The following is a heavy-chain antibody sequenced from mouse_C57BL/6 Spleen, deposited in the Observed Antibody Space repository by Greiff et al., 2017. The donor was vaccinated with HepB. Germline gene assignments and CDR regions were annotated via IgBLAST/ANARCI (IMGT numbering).Heavy chain of an antibody. V-gene: IGHV1-52*01. CDR3: ARSYGSRGYFDV. J-gene: IGHJ1*03. CDR1: GYTFTSYW. Sequence: VQLQQSGAELVRPGSSVKLSCKASGYTFTSYWMHWVKQRPIQGLEWIGNIDPSDSETHYNQKFKDKATLTVDKSSSTAYMQLSSLTSEDSAVYYCARSYGSRGYFDVWGTGTTVTVSS. CDR2: IDPSDSET. D-gene: IGHD1-1*01.